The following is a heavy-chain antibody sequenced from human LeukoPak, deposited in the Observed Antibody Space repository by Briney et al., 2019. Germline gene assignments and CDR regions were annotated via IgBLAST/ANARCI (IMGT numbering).Heavy chain of an antibody. V-gene: IGHV1-8*01. D-gene: IGHD2/OR15-2a*01. CDR1: GYTFTSYD. CDR2: MNPNTGNT. CDR3: ARGFLGRNPVF. J-gene: IGHJ4*02. Sequence: ASVKVSCKAAGYTFTSYDLNWVRQASGLGLEWMGWMNPNTGNTDYAQKFQGRVTMTRNTSTSTAYLELRSLRSEDTAVYYCARGFLGRNPVFWGQGTLVTVSS.